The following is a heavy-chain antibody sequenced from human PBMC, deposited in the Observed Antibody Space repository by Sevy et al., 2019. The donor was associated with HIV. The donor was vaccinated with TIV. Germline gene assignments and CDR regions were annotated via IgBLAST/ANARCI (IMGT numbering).Heavy chain of an antibody. CDR2: ISSSSSYI. J-gene: IGHJ6*02. D-gene: IGHD1-26*01. Sequence: GGSLRLSCAASGFTFSRYSMNWVRQAPGKGLEWVSSISSSSSYIYYADSVKGRFTISRDNAKNSLYLQMNSLRAEDTAVYYCAREVGRELLTLAYYYYYGMDVWGQGTTVTVSS. V-gene: IGHV3-21*01. CDR1: GFTFSRYS. CDR3: AREVGRELLTLAYYYYYGMDV.